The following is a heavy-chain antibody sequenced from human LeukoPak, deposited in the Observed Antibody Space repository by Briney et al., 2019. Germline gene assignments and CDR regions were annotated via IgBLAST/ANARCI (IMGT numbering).Heavy chain of an antibody. CDR1: GGSVSDYY. D-gene: IGHD5-18*01. CDR2: IYYSGST. CDR3: ARSGYSYGADAFDI. Sequence: SETLSLTCTISGGSVSDYYWSWIRQSPGKGLEWIGYIYYSGSTNYNPSLRSRVTISVDTSRTQFSLKLSSVTAADTAVYYCARSGYSYGADAFDIWGQGTMVTVSS. V-gene: IGHV4-59*02. J-gene: IGHJ3*02.